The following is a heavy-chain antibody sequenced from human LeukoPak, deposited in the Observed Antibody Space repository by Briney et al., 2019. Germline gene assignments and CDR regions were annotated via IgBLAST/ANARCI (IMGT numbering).Heavy chain of an antibody. CDR3: ARDQEGFDY. Sequence: ASVKVSCKASGYTFTSNYIHWVRQAPGQGLEWMGMIYPRDGSTSYAQKFQGRVTVTRDTSTSTVHMELSGLRSGDTAVYYCARDQEGFDYWGQGTLVTVSS. V-gene: IGHV1-46*01. J-gene: IGHJ4*02. CDR1: GYTFTSNY. CDR2: IYPRDGST.